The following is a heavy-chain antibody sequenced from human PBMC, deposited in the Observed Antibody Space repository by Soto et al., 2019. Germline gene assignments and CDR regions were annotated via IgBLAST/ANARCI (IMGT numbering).Heavy chain of an antibody. Sequence: GGSLRLSCAASGFTFSSYSMNWVRQAPGKGLEWVSSISSSSSYIYYADSVKGRFTISRDNAKNSLYLQMNSLRAEDTAVYYCARDGNIVATTYFDYWGQGTLVTVSS. D-gene: IGHD5-12*01. CDR3: ARDGNIVATTYFDY. CDR2: ISSSSSYI. CDR1: GFTFSSYS. J-gene: IGHJ4*02. V-gene: IGHV3-21*01.